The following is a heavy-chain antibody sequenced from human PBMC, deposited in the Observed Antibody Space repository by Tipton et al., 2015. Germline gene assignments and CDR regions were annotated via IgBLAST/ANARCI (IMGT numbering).Heavy chain of an antibody. CDR1: GFTFSSYA. CDR2: ISASGGSI. D-gene: IGHD3-3*01. CDR3: ARDPRHYDFWSAYYARSFFDY. Sequence: SLRLSCAASGFTFSSYAMSWVRQAPGKGLEWVSGISASGGSIYYADSVKGRFTISRDNPKNTLYLQMNSLRAEDTAVYYCARDPRHYDFWSAYYARSFFDYWGQGTLVTVSS. J-gene: IGHJ4*02. V-gene: IGHV3-23*01.